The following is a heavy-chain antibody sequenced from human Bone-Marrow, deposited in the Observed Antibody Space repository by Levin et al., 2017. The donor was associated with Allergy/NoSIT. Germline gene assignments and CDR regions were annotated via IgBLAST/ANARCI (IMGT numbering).Heavy chain of an antibody. V-gene: IGHV3-9*01. Sequence: LSLPCAASGFSFDDYAMHWVRQAPGKGLEWVSGVSWNYGSVGYADSVKGRFTISRDNAKNSLYLQMNNLRTEDAALYYCAKALVGYDNSGFYYGFDSWGQGTLVTVSS. J-gene: IGHJ4*02. CDR1: GFSFDDYA. CDR3: AKALVGYDNSGFYYGFDS. CDR2: VSWNYGSV. D-gene: IGHD3-22*01.